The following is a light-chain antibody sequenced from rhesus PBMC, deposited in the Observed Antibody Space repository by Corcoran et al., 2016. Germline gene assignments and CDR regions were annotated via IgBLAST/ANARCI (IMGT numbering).Light chain of an antibody. V-gene: IGKV4-1*01. J-gene: IGKJ4*01. CDR2: WTS. CDR3: QQYYGSPLT. Sequence: DIVMTQSPDSLAVSLGERVTINCKSSQSLLYSSNNKNYLAWYQQKPAHPPKRLIYWTSARESGVPNRFSGSGSGTDFTLTISGLQAEDVAVYYCQQYYGSPLTFGGGTKVEIK. CDR1: QSLLYSSNNKNY.